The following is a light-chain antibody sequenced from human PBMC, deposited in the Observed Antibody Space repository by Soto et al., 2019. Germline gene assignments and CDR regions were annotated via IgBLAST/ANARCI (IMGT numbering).Light chain of an antibody. CDR3: SSYTSSSTYV. J-gene: IGLJ1*01. Sequence: QYALTQPASVSGSPGQSITSSCTGTSSDVGGYKYVSWYQQHPGKAPKLMIYDVSNRPSGVSNRFSGSKSGNTASLTISGLQAEDEADYYCSSYTSSSTYVFGTGTKVTVL. V-gene: IGLV2-14*01. CDR2: DVS. CDR1: SSDVGGYKY.